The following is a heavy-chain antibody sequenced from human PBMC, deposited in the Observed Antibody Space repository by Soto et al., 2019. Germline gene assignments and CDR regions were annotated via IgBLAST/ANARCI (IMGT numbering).Heavy chain of an antibody. Sequence: GGSLRLSCAASGFTFSSYAMHWVRRAPGKGLEWVAVISYDGSNKYYADSVKGRFTISRDNSKNTLYLQMNSLRAEDTAVYYCARGRDTAMGPIGYWGQGTLVTVSS. J-gene: IGHJ4*02. V-gene: IGHV3-30-3*01. CDR3: ARGRDTAMGPIGY. CDR2: ISYDGSNK. CDR1: GFTFSSYA. D-gene: IGHD5-18*01.